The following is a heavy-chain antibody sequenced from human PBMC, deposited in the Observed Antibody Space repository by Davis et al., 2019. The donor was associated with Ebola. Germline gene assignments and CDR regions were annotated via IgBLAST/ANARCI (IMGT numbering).Heavy chain of an antibody. CDR1: GFTFSSYA. CDR3: ARGPRNYYAMDV. Sequence: GESLKISCAASGFTFSSYAMSWVRQAPGKGLVWASRIIPDGRSASYADSVKGRFTISRDNAKNTLYLQMNSLRAEDTAVYYCARGPRNYYAMDVWGQGTTVTVSS. J-gene: IGHJ6*02. CDR2: IIPDGRSA. V-gene: IGHV3-74*01.